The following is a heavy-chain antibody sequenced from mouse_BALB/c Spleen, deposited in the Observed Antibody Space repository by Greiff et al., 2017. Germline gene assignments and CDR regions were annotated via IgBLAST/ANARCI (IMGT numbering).Heavy chain of an antibody. CDR2: IRNKANGYTT. CDR1: GFTFTDYY. CDR3: ARAIYYYDSGYFDV. Sequence: EVQVVESGGGLVQPGGSLRLSCATSGFTFTDYYMSWVRQPPGKALEWFGFIRNKANGYTTEYSSSVKARFTISRNNSQSFLYLQMHTLRAEDSAAYYSARAIYYYDSGYFDVWGEGTTVTVSA. D-gene: IGHD1-1*01. J-gene: IGHJ1*01. V-gene: IGHV7-3*02.